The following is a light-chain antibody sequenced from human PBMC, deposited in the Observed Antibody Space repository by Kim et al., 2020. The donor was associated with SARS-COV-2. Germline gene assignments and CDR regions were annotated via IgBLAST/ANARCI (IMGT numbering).Light chain of an antibody. Sequence: GQSVNMSCTGTSSDVGGYNYVSWYQQHPGKAPKLMIYEVSKRPSGVPDRFSGSKSGNTASLTVSGLQAEDEADYYCSSYAGSNNLVFGGGTQLTVL. CDR3: SSYAGSNNLV. CDR2: EVS. CDR1: SSDVGGYNY. V-gene: IGLV2-8*01. J-gene: IGLJ2*01.